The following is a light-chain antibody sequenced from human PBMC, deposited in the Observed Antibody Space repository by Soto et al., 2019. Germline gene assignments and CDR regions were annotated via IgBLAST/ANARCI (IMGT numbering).Light chain of an antibody. CDR1: QSVSSY. V-gene: IGKV3-11*01. J-gene: IGKJ4*01. CDR3: QQRSNWRLT. Sequence: LTQSAATLSLTPGERATLSCRASQSVSSYLAWYQQKPGQAPRLLIYGASSRATGIPARFSGSGSGTDFTLTISSLEPEDFAVYYCQQRSNWRLTFGGGSKVDI. CDR2: GAS.